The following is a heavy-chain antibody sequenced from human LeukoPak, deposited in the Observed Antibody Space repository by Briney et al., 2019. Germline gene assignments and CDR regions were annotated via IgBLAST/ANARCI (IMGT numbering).Heavy chain of an antibody. CDR1: GFTFNSYA. CDR3: AKSDYMITFGGVIVPNWFDP. CDR2: ISGSGGST. V-gene: IGHV3-23*01. D-gene: IGHD3-16*02. J-gene: IGHJ5*02. Sequence: PGGSLRLSCAASGFTFNSYAMSWVRQAPGKGLEWVSAISGSGGSTYYADSVKGRFTISRDNSKNTLYLQMNSLRAEDTAVYYCAKSDYMITFGGVIVPNWFDPWGQGTLVTVSS.